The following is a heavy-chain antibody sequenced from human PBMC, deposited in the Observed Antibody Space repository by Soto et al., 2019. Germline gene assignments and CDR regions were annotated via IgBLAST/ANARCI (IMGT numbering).Heavy chain of an antibody. J-gene: IGHJ5*02. V-gene: IGHV1-69*01. CDR2: IIPIFGTA. D-gene: IGHD2-2*02. CDR1: GGTFSSYA. CDR3: ARCVVVAPAAIPNWFDP. Sequence: QVQLVQSGAEVKKPGSSVKVSCKASGGTFSSYAISWVRQAPGQGLEWMGGIIPIFGTANYAQKFQGRVTITADESTSTAYMELSSLRSEDTAVYYCARCVVVAPAAIPNWFDPWGQGTLVTVSS.